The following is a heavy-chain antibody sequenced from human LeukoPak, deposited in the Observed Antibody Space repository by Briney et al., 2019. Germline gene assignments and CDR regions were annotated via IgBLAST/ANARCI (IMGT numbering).Heavy chain of an antibody. CDR1: GFIFTNYF. J-gene: IGHJ5*02. CDR3: ARPASGSYP. Sequence: GGSLRLSCAASGFIFTNYFMSWVRQAPGKGLEWVSYISSSSTIYYADSVKGRFTISRDNAKNSLYLQMNSLRAEDTAVYYCARPASGSYPWGQGTLVTVSS. D-gene: IGHD1-26*01. CDR2: ISSSSTI. V-gene: IGHV3-69-1*01.